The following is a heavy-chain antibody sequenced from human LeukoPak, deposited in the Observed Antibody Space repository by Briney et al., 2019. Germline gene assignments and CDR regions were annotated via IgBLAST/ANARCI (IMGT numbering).Heavy chain of an antibody. CDR1: GGSLSSSY. V-gene: IGHV4-4*09. J-gene: IGHJ6*03. CDR2: IYRSGST. CDR3: ARTNYDYYSMGV. Sequence: SETLSLTCTVSGGSLSSSYWSWIRQPPGRGLEWIGYIYRSGSTNYNPSLKSRVTMSIDTSKKQFSLRLNSVTAADTAVYYCARTNYDYYSMGVWGKGTTVTVSS.